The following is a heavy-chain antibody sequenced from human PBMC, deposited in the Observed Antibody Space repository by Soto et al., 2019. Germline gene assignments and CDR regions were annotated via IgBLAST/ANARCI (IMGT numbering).Heavy chain of an antibody. Sequence: QVQLVQSGPEVKKPGSSVKVSCKASGGTFSAFAISWVRQAPGQGLEWMGGIIPILSTADYAQKFQGRVTITTEESTTTANTDISSLRSEDTTVYYCARTPACSGRVCKLGDAFDIWGQGTLVTVSS. V-gene: IGHV1-69*01. CDR1: GGTFSAFA. D-gene: IGHD2-8*02. CDR2: IIPILSTA. CDR3: ARTPACSGRVCKLGDAFDI. J-gene: IGHJ3*02.